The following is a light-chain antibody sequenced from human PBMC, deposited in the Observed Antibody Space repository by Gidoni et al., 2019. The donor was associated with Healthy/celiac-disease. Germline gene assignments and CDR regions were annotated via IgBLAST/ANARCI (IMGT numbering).Light chain of an antibody. CDR1: QSVSSN. J-gene: IGKJ5*01. V-gene: IGKV3-15*01. CDR3: QQYNNWPPRAT. Sequence: EIVMTPSPATLSVSPRERATLSCRSSQSVSSNFAWSQQKPGQAPRLLIYGASTRATGIPARFRGSGCGTEFTLTISSLQSEDFAVYYCQQYNNWPPRATFGQGTRLEIK. CDR2: GAS.